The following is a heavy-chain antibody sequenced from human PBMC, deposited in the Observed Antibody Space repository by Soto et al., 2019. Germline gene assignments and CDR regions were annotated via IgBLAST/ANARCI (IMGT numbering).Heavy chain of an antibody. V-gene: IGHV4-34*01. CDR2: INHSGST. CDR1: GGSFSGYY. J-gene: IGHJ2*01. CDR3: ARVWYNWIYWYFDL. D-gene: IGHD1-20*01. Sequence: SETLSLTCAVYGGSFSGYYWSWIRQPPGKGLEWIGEINHSGSTNYNPSLKSRVTISVDTSKNQFSLKLSSVTAADTAVYYCARVWYNWIYWYFDLWGRGTLVTVSS.